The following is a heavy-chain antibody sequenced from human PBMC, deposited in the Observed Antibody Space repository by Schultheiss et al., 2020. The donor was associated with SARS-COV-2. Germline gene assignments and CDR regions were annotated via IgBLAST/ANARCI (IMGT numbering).Heavy chain of an antibody. CDR1: GGSVSSGYY. J-gene: IGHJ6*02. D-gene: IGHD3-16*01. CDR3: ARDGGPASGMDV. CDR2: IYTSGST. V-gene: IGHV4-4*07. Sequence: SETLSLTCTVSGGSVSSGYYWGWIRQPAGKGLEWIGRIYTSGSTNYNPSLKSRVTMSVDTSKNQFSLKLSSVTAADTAVYYCARDGGPASGMDVWGQGTTVTVSS.